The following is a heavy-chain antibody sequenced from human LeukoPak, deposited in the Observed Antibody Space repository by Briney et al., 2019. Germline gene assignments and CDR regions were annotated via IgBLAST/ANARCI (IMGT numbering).Heavy chain of an antibody. J-gene: IGHJ4*02. D-gene: IGHD6-19*01. CDR3: AKFSRAVAGTSEAVGY. V-gene: IGHV3-30*18. CDR1: GFTFSSYG. CDR2: ISYDGSNK. Sequence: PGGSLRLSCAASGFTFSSYGMHWVRQAPGKGLEWVAVISYDGSNKYYADSVKDRFTLSRDNSKNTLYLQMNSLRTEDTAVYYCAKFSRAVAGTSEAVGYWGQGTLVTVSS.